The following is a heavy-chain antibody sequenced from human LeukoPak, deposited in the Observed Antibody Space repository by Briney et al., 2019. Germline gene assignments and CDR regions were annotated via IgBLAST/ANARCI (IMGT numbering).Heavy chain of an antibody. CDR1: GGSISSYY. D-gene: IGHD6-19*01. V-gene: IGHV4-59*08. Sequence: SETLSLTCTVSGGSISSYYWSWIRQPPGKGLEWIGYIYYSGSTNYNPSLKSRVTISVDTSKNQFSLKLSSVTAADTAVYYCAGNAMAVAGLFDYWGQGTLVTVSS. CDR3: AGNAMAVAGLFDY. J-gene: IGHJ4*02. CDR2: IYYSGST.